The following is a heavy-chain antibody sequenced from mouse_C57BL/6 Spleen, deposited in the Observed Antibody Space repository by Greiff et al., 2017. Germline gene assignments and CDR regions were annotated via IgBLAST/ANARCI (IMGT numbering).Heavy chain of an antibody. D-gene: IGHD1-1*01. CDR2: IDPENGDT. V-gene: IGHV14-4*01. CDR1: GFNIKDDY. J-gene: IGHJ4*01. Sequence: EVQLQESGAELVRPGASVKLSCTASGFNIKDDYMHWVKQRPEQGLAWIGWIDPENGDTEYASKFQGKATITADTSSHTAYLQLSSLTSEDTAVYYCTSITTVVVDYAMDYWGQGTSVTVSS. CDR3: TSITTVVVDYAMDY.